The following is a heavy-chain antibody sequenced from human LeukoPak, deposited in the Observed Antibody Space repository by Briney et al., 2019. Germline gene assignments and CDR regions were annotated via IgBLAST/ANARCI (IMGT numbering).Heavy chain of an antibody. CDR2: ISSSGSTI. D-gene: IGHD3-22*01. V-gene: IGHV3-11*01. J-gene: IGHJ4*02. CDR3: TTDYYDSSGYFQGPFDY. Sequence: GGSLRLSCAASGFTFSDYYMSWIRQAPGKGLEWVSYISSSGSTIYYADSVKGRFTISRDNAKNSLYLQMNSLRAEDTAVYYCTTDYYDSSGYFQGPFDYWGQGTLVTVSS. CDR1: GFTFSDYY.